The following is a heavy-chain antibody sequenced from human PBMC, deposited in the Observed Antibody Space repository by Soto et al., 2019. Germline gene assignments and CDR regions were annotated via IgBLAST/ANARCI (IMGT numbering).Heavy chain of an antibody. Sequence: PSETLSLTCTVSGGSISSYYWSWIRQPPGKGLEWIGYIYYSGSTNYNPSLKSRVTISVDTSKNQLSLKLSSVTAADTAVYYCARRHGYYFDYWGQGAVVTVSS. CDR1: GGSISSYY. J-gene: IGHJ4*02. V-gene: IGHV4-59*08. CDR2: IYYSGST. CDR3: ARRHGYYFDY.